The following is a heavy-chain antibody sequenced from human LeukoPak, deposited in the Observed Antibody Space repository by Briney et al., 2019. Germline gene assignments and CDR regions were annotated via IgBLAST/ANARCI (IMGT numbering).Heavy chain of an antibody. D-gene: IGHD7-27*01. Sequence: GGSLRLSCAASGFTFSSYAMHWVRQAPGKGLVWVSRINTDGTSTYYADSVKGRFTISRDNAKNTLYLQMDSLRPEDTAVYYCIRDGLGTSPYDLWGQGALVTVSS. CDR1: GFTFSSYA. CDR2: INTDGTST. J-gene: IGHJ5*02. V-gene: IGHV3-74*01. CDR3: IRDGLGTSPYDL.